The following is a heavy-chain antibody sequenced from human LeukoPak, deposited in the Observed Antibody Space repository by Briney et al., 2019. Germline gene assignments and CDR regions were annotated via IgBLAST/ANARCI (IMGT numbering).Heavy chain of an antibody. J-gene: IGHJ4*02. Sequence: GGSLRLSCAASGFTFSGSAVHWVRQASGKGLEXXXXXRSKADSHATAYAASVQGRFTISRDDSNNTAYLHMNSLKIEDAAVYFCSRHLYSSAWYEENWGQGTLVTVSS. CDR2: XRSKADSHAT. CDR3: SRHLYSSAWYEEN. V-gene: IGHV3-73*01. D-gene: IGHD6-19*01. CDR1: GFTFSGSA.